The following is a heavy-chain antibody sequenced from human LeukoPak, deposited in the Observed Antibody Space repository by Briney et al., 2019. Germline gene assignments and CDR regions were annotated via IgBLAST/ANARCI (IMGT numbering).Heavy chain of an antibody. D-gene: IGHD6-19*01. CDR2: ISGSGSST. CDR1: GFTFSSYA. V-gene: IGHV3-23*01. CDR3: ARDSRSGWPCDY. J-gene: IGHJ4*02. Sequence: PGGSLRLSCAASGFTFSSYAMSWVRQAPGKGLEWFSAISGSGSSTYYADSVKGRFTISRDNSKNTLYLQMNTLRAGDTAVYYCARDSRSGWPCDYWGQGTLVTVSS.